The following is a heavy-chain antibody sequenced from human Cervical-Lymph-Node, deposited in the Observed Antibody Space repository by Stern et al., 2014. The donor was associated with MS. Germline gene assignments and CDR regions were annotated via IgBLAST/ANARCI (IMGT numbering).Heavy chain of an antibody. J-gene: IGHJ4*02. CDR2: INPSGSST. CDR3: ASGVVVTLLDY. Sequence: QVQLMQSGAEVKKPGASVKVSCKASGFTFTSYDIHWVRQAPGQGLEWMGIINPSGSSTTYAQKFQGRVTMTRDTSTSTVYMELSSLRSEDTAVYYCASGVVVTLLDYWGQGTLVTVSS. CDR1: GFTFTSYD. V-gene: IGHV1-46*01. D-gene: IGHD3-22*01.